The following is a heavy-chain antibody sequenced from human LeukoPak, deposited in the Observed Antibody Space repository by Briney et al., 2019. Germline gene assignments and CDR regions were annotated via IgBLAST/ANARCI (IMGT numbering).Heavy chain of an antibody. CDR3: AGRNYYRAFDI. D-gene: IGHD1-7*01. J-gene: IGHJ3*02. CDR2: INHSGST. V-gene: IGHV4-34*01. Sequence: SETLSLTCAVYGGSFSGYYWSWIRQPPGKGLEWIGEINHSGSTNYNPSLKSRVIISVDTSKNQFSLKLSSVTAADTAVYYCAGRNYYRAFDIWGQGTMVTVSS. CDR1: GGSFSGYY.